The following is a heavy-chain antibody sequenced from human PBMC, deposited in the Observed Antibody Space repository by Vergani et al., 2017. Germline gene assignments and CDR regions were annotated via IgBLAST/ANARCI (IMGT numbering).Heavy chain of an antibody. J-gene: IGHJ4*02. Sequence: QVQLVESGGGVVQPGRSLRLSCAASGFTFSSYAMHWVRQAPGKGREWVAVISYDGSNKYYADSVKGRFTISRDNSKNTLYLQINSLRAEDTAVYYCARGHDDYGDYELDYWGQGTLVTVSS. CDR1: GFTFSSYA. CDR3: ARGHDDYGDYELDY. CDR2: ISYDGSNK. V-gene: IGHV3-30-3*01. D-gene: IGHD4-17*01.